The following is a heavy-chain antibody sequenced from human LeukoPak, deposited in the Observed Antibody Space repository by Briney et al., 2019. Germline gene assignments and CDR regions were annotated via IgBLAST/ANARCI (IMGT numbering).Heavy chain of an antibody. CDR3: AQDVPIERVPGFGPGY. CDR2: ISGSLGST. V-gene: IGHV3-23*01. J-gene: IGHJ4*02. Sequence: PGGSLRLSCAASGFTFSSYAMSWVRQAPGKGLEWVSAISGSLGSTHYADSVEGRFTISRDNSKNTVYLQMNSLTTEDTAVYFCAQDVPIERVPGFGPGYWGQGTLVTVSS. D-gene: IGHD3-16*01. CDR1: GFTFSSYA.